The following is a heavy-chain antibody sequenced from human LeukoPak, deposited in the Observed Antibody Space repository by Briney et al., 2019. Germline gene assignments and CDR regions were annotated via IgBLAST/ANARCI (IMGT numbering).Heavy chain of an antibody. D-gene: IGHD3-16*02. V-gene: IGHV3-30*18. CDR3: AKDHAAGGVIVPRPGD. CDR2: ISYDGSNK. CDR1: GFTFSSYG. Sequence: GGSLRLSCAASGFTFSSYGMHWVRQAPGKGLEWVAVISYDGSNKYYADSVKGRFTISRDNSKNTLYLQMNSLRAEDTAVYYCAKDHAAGGVIVPRPGDWGQGTLVTVSS. J-gene: IGHJ4*02.